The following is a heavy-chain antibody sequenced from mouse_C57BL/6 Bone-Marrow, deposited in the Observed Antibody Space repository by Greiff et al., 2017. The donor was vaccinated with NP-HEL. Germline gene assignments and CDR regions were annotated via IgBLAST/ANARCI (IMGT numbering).Heavy chain of an antibody. CDR2: IHPSDSDN. CDR3: AIGGYYVFFAY. D-gene: IGHD2-3*01. V-gene: IGHV1-74*01. CDR1: GYTFTSYW. Sequence: QVQLQQPGAELVKPGASVKVSCKASGYTFTSYWMHWVKQRPGQGLEWIGRIHPSDSDNNYNQKFKGKATLTVDKSSSTAYRQLSSLTSEDSAVYYCAIGGYYVFFAYWGQGTLVTVSA. J-gene: IGHJ3*01.